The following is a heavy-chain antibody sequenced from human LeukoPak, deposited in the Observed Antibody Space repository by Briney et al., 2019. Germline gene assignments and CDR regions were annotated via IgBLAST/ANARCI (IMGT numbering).Heavy chain of an antibody. D-gene: IGHD1-14*01. CDR2: INSDGSDT. J-gene: IGHJ4*02. CDR1: GFNLSSYW. CDR3: ARDKITGASSFDH. V-gene: IGHV3-74*01. Sequence: GGSLRLSCAASGFNLSSYWMHWLRQAPGKGLVWVSRINSDGSDTIYGDSVKGRFTISRDNAKNSLYLQMNSLRAEDTAVYYCARDKITGASSFDHWGQGTLVTVSS.